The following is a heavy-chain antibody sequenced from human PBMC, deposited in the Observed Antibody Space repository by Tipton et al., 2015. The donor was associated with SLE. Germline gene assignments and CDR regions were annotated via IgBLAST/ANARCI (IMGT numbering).Heavy chain of an antibody. V-gene: IGHV4-59*11. CDR2: IFYSGST. Sequence: TLSLTCTVSGGSISGHYWSWLRQPPGKGLEWIGNIFYSGSTNYSPSLKSRVTVSVDTSKNQFSLKLSSVTAADTALYYCARAISYTMDVRGQGTTVTVSS. CDR1: GGSISGHY. D-gene: IGHD2-2*02. J-gene: IGHJ6*02. CDR3: ARAISYTMDV.